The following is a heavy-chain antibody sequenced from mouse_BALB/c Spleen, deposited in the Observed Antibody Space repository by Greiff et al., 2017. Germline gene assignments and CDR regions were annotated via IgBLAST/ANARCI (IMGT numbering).Heavy chain of an antibody. V-gene: IGHV1S137*01. CDR3: ARGEGRLDAMDY. CDR2: ISTYYGDA. D-gene: IGHD3-3*01. CDR1: GYTFTDYA. J-gene: IGHJ4*01. Sequence: VQLQQSGAELVRPGVSVKISCKGSGYTFTDYAMHWVKQSHAKSLEWIGVISTYYGDASYNQKFKGKATMTVDKSSSTAYMELARLTSEDSAIYYCARGEGRLDAMDYWGQGTSVTVSS.